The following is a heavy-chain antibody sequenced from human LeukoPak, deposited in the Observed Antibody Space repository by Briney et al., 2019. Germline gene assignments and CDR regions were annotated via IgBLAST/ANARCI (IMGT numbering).Heavy chain of an antibody. V-gene: IGHV3-33*01. Sequence: GGSLRLSCAASGFIFSSYGMHWVRQAPGKGLEWVAVIWYDGSNKYYADSVKGRFTISRDNSKNTLYLQMNSLRAEDTAVYYCARDYDFWGNNWFDPWGQGTLVTVSS. J-gene: IGHJ5*02. CDR2: IWYDGSNK. CDR1: GFIFSSYG. D-gene: IGHD3/OR15-3a*01. CDR3: ARDYDFWGNNWFDP.